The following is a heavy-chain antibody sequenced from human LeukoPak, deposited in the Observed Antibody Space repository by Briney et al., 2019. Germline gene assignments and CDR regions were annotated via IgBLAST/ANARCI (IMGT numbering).Heavy chain of an antibody. J-gene: IGHJ4*02. CDR1: GITLSNYG. V-gene: IGHV3-23*01. CDR3: AKRGVVIRVILVGFHKEAYYFDS. Sequence: GGSLRLSCAVSGITLSNYGMSWVRQAPGKGLEWVAGIRDSGGSTNYADSVKGRFTISRDNPKNTLYLQMNSLRAEDTAVYFCAKRGVVIRVILVGFHKEAYYFDSWGQGALVTVSS. CDR2: IRDSGGST. D-gene: IGHD3-22*01.